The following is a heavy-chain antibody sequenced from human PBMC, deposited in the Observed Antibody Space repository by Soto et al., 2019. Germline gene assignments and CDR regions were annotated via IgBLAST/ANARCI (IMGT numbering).Heavy chain of an antibody. CDR2: MNPRSGNT. CDR1: GYTFTSWD. Sequence: GASVKVSCKASGYTFTSWDVYWVRQAAGQGLEWMGYMNPRSGNTGYEQKFQGRVTLTWDTSINTAYMELSSLRPDDTAMYYCARERYQVLSDGMDVWGQGTSVTVSS. CDR3: ARERYQVLSDGMDV. V-gene: IGHV1-8*01. J-gene: IGHJ6*02. D-gene: IGHD2-8*01.